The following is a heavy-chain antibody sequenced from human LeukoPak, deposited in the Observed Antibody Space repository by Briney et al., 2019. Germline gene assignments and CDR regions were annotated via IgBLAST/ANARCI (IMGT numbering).Heavy chain of an antibody. CDR2: IYNSGST. V-gene: IGHV4-4*07. Sequence: SETLSLTCTVSGGSISSYYWSWIRQPAGKGLEWIGRIYNSGSTTYNPSLKSRVTMSVDTSKNQLSLKLSAVTAADTDVYYCARDSGATGEVKFDSWGQGTLVTVSS. CDR3: ARDSGATGEVKFDS. J-gene: IGHJ5*01. CDR1: GGSISSYY. D-gene: IGHD3-16*01.